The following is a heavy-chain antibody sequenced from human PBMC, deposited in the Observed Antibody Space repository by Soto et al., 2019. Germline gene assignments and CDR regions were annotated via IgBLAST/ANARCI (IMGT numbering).Heavy chain of an antibody. CDR3: ARALWGPAGPINWFDP. V-gene: IGHV4-59*01. Sequence: QVQLQESGPGLVKPSETLSLTCTVSGGSISSYYWSWIRQPPGKGLEWIGYIYYSGSTNYNPSLKSRVTISVDTAKNQFSLKLSSVTAAETAVYYCARALWGPAGPINWFDPWGQGTLVTVSS. CDR1: GGSISSYY. J-gene: IGHJ5*02. CDR2: IYYSGST. D-gene: IGHD2-2*01.